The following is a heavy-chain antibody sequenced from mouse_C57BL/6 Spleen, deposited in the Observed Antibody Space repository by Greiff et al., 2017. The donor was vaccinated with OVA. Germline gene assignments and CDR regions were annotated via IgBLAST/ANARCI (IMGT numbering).Heavy chain of an antibody. J-gene: IGHJ2*01. CDR1: GFTFSDYG. V-gene: IGHV5-17*01. CDR3: ARGDWDVGYFDY. Sequence: DVMLVESGGGLVKPGGSLKLSCAASGFTFSDYGMYWVSQAPEKGLEWVAYIISGSSTIYYADTVKGRFTISRDNAKNTLFLQMTSLMSEDTAMYYCARGDWDVGYFDYWGQGTTVTVSS. D-gene: IGHD4-1*01. CDR2: IISGSSTI.